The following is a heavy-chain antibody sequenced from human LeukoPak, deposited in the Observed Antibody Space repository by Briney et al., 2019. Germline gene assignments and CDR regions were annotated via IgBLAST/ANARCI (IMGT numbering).Heavy chain of an antibody. CDR2: ISDSGST. V-gene: IGHV4-59*01. CDR1: GGSFSGYW. D-gene: IGHD3-3*01. J-gene: IGHJ3*01. CDR3: ARESGVLRFFFDL. Sequence: PSETLSLTCAVYGGSFSGYWWSWIRQPPGKGLEWIGYISDSGSTNYNPSLKSRVTISVDTSKNQFSLKLTYVTAADTAMYYCARESGVLRFFFDLWGQGTMVTVSS.